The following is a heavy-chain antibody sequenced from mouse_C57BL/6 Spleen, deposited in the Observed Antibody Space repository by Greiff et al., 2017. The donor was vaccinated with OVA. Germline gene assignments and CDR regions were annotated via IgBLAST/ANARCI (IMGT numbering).Heavy chain of an antibody. D-gene: IGHD2-4*01. Sequence: VRLVESGAELARPGASVKLSCKASGYTFTSYGISWVKQRTGQGLEWIGEIYPRSGNTYYNEKFKGKATLTADKSSSTAYMELRSLTSEDSAVYFCARPLYDYPFAYWGQGTLVTVSA. CDR1: GYTFTSYG. J-gene: IGHJ3*01. CDR2: IYPRSGNT. CDR3: ARPLYDYPFAY. V-gene: IGHV1-81*01.